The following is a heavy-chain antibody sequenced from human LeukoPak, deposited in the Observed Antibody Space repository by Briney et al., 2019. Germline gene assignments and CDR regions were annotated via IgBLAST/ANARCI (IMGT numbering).Heavy chain of an antibody. CDR2: ISTYTGNT. J-gene: IGHJ4*02. CDR3: ARDNFGVVIIAY. D-gene: IGHD3-3*01. Sequence: ASVKDSCKASGYTFTSYGISWVRQAPGQGLEWMGWISTYTGNTNYARNFQDRVTMTTDTSTSTAYMELTSLRSDDTAVYYCARDNFGVVIIAYWGQGTLVTVSS. CDR1: GYTFTSYG. V-gene: IGHV1-18*01.